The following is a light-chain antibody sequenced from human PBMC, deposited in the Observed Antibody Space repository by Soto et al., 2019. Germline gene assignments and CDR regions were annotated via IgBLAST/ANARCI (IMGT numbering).Light chain of an antibody. J-gene: IGKJ1*01. CDR2: EES. CDR1: QAVPNN. Sequence: DIHLTQSPSFLCASVGDRVTITCRPSQAVPNNMAWYQQKPGKPPKLLIYEESTLHSGVPSRFSGRKSGTEFTLTISSLQPDDFATYYCQHYNSYSEAFGQGTKVDI. CDR3: QHYNSYSEA. V-gene: IGKV1-9*01.